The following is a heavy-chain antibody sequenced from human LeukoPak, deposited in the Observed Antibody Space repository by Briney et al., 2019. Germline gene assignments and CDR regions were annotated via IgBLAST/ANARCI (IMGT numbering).Heavy chain of an antibody. Sequence: SSETLSLTCAVYCGSFSGYYWTWIRQPPGKGLERIGDINHSGSTNYSPSLKSRVTISGDTSKSQFSLNLSSVTAADTAVYYCARGVYYDWSGYYYMDVWGKGTTVTVSS. V-gene: IGHV4-34*01. CDR2: INHSGST. J-gene: IGHJ6*03. CDR1: CGSFSGYY. CDR3: ARGVYYDWSGYYYMDV. D-gene: IGHD3-22*01.